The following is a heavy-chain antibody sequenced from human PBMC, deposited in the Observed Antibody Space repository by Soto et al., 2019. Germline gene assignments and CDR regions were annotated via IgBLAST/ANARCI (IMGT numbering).Heavy chain of an antibody. CDR3: ARVRYSSGWGPYGY. CDR1: GFTFSSYS. CDR2: IISSTSDI. D-gene: IGHD6-19*01. Sequence: LRLSCAASGFTFSSYSMNRVRQAPGKGLEWVSSIISSTSDIHYADSVKGRFTISRDNAKNSLYLQMNSLRAEDTAVYYCARVRYSSGWGPYGYWGQGTLVTVSS. V-gene: IGHV3-21*01. J-gene: IGHJ4*02.